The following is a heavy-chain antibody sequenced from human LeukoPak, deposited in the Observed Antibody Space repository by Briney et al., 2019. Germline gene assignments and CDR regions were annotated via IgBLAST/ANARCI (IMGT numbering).Heavy chain of an antibody. D-gene: IGHD5-24*01. J-gene: IGHJ6*02. Sequence: GGSLRLSCAASGFIFSTYRMSWVRQAPGKGLEWVSLINDSGRRTYYADSVKGRFTVSRDNSKYTLYLQMNSLRVEDTAGYYCASSTYNYDYALDVWGQGTTVTVSS. CDR1: GFIFSTYR. CDR2: INDSGRRT. V-gene: IGHV3-23*01. CDR3: ASSTYNYDYALDV.